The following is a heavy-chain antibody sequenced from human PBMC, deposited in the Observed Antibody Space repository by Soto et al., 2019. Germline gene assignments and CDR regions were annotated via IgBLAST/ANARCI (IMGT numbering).Heavy chain of an antibody. CDR3: VRDYVMDV. Sequence: PGGSLRLSCAASGFTFSGDSMNWVHQAPGKGLEWVASISTTSTYIYYADSVKGRFTISRDNAKNSLHLQMNSLRAEDTAVYYCVRDYVMDVWGQGTTVTVSS. J-gene: IGHJ6*02. CDR2: ISTTSTYI. D-gene: IGHD3-10*02. CDR1: GFTFSGDS. V-gene: IGHV3-21*01.